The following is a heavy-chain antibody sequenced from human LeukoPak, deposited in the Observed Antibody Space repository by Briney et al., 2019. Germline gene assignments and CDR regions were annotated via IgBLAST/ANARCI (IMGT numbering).Heavy chain of an antibody. D-gene: IGHD6-13*01. V-gene: IGHV4-39*07. J-gene: IGHJ5*02. CDR2: IYYSGST. Sequence: SETLSLTCTVSGGSISSSSYYWGWIRQPPGKGLEWIGSIYYSGSTYYNPYLKSRVTISVDTSKNQFSLKLSSVTAADTAVYYCARDRGIAAAGTRWFDPWGQGTLVTVSS. CDR3: ARDRGIAAAGTRWFDP. CDR1: GGSISSSSYY.